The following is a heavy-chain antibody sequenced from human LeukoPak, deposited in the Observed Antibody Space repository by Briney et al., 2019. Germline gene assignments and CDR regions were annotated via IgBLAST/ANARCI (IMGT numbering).Heavy chain of an antibody. CDR3: ARDRPGGSSLDY. CDR2: IYTSGST. CDR1: GGPISSGSYY. D-gene: IGHD6-13*01. J-gene: IGHJ4*02. V-gene: IGHV4-61*02. Sequence: SQTLSLTCTVSGGPISSGSYYWSWIRQPAGKGLEWIGRIYTSGSTNYNPSLKSRVTISVDTSKNQFSLKLSSVTAADTAVYYCARDRPGGSSLDYWGQGTLVTVSS.